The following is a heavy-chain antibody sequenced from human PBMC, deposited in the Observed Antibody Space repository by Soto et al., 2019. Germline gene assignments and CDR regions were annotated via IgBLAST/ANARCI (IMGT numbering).Heavy chain of an antibody. CDR1: GFTFDDYG. D-gene: IGHD3-10*01. CDR3: ARVGLGGLLWFGETQAGYYYYYMDV. CDR2: INWNGGST. V-gene: IGHV3-20*01. Sequence: EVQLVESGGGVVRPGGSLRLSCAASGFTFDDYGMSWVRQAPGKGLEWVSGINWNGGSTGYADSVKGRFTIARDNAKNSLYPQMNSLRAEDTALYHCARVGLGGLLWFGETQAGYYYYYMDVWGKGTTVTVSS. J-gene: IGHJ6*03.